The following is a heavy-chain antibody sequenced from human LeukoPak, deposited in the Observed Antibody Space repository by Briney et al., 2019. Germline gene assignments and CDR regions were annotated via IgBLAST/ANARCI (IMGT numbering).Heavy chain of an antibody. CDR1: GGTFISYA. Sequence: GASVKVSCKASGGTFISYAISWVRQAPGQGLEWMGGIIPIFGTANYAQKFQGRVTITTDESTSTAYMELSSLRSEDTAVYYCASTPPPDIVVVPAATYYMDVWGKGTTVTVSS. D-gene: IGHD2-2*01. V-gene: IGHV1-69*05. J-gene: IGHJ6*03. CDR2: IIPIFGTA. CDR3: ASTPPPDIVVVPAATYYMDV.